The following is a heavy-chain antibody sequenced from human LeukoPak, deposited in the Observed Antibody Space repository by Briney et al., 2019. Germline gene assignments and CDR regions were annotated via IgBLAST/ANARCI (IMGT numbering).Heavy chain of an antibody. D-gene: IGHD2/OR15-2a*01. V-gene: IGHV3-74*01. Sequence: GGSLRLSCAASGFTVSSNYMSWVRQAPGKGLVWVSRINSDGSSTTYADSVKGRFTISRDNAKNTLYLQMNSLRAEDTAMYYCVRAIGLDFDFWGQGTLVTVSS. CDR3: VRAIGLDFDF. CDR1: GFTVSSNY. J-gene: IGHJ4*02. CDR2: INSDGSST.